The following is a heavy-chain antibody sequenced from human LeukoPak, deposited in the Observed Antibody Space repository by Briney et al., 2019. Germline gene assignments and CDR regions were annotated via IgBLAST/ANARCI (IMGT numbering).Heavy chain of an antibody. J-gene: IGHJ4*02. V-gene: IGHV3-33*01. Sequence: GGSLRLSCAASGFTFSSYGMHWVRQAPGKGLEWVAVIFDDGSIKYYADSVKGGFTISRDNSKNTLYLQMNSLRAEDTAVYYCARDQRGDDFWSGYWGWYFDYWGQGTLVTVST. D-gene: IGHD3-3*01. CDR2: IFDDGSIK. CDR1: GFTFSSYG. CDR3: ARDQRGDDFWSGYWGWYFDY.